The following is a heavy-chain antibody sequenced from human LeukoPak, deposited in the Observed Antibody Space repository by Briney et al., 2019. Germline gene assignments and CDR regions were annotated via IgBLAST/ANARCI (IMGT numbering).Heavy chain of an antibody. V-gene: IGHV4-4*08. CDR3: ATSYDGKTAPYDL. Sequence: SETLSLTCTVSNDSISSYCCSWVRQPPGKGLEWIGFMCPSGRTDYNPSLKSRVTMSVDTSKNQLSMELRFLTAADTAVYYCATSYDGKTAPYDLWGHGTLVAVSS. D-gene: IGHD4-23*01. J-gene: IGHJ5*02. CDR2: MCPSGRT. CDR1: NDSISSYC.